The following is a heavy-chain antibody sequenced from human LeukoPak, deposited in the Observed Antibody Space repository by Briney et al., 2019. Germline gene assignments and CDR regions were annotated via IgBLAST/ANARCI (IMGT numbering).Heavy chain of an antibody. CDR1: GFTFSSYA. J-gene: IGHJ4*02. CDR3: AKDYDILTGYYSY. Sequence: GGSLRLSCAASGFTFSSYAMSWVRQAPGKGLEWVSAISGSGGSTYYADSVKGRFTISRDNSKNTLYLQTNSLRAEDTAVYYCAKDYDILTGYYSYWGQGTLVTVSS. CDR2: ISGSGGST. D-gene: IGHD3-9*01. V-gene: IGHV3-23*01.